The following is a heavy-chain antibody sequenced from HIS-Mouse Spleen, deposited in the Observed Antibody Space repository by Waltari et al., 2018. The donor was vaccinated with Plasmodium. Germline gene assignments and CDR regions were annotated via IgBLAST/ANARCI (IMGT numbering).Heavy chain of an antibody. CDR3: ASSWYWYFDL. V-gene: IGHV3-7*01. J-gene: IGHJ2*01. D-gene: IGHD6-13*01. Sequence: EVQVLVSGGGVVQPGASLRLPCAASVFTISSYWMSWVGQGPGKGLEWVANIKKEGSEKYYEDSVKGRFTISRDNAKNSLYLQMNSLRAEDTAVYYCASSWYWYFDLWGRGTLVTVSS. CDR2: IKKEGSEK. CDR1: VFTISSYW.